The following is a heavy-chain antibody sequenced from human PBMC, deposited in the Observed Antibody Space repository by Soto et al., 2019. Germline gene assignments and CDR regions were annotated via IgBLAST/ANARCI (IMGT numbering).Heavy chain of an antibody. CDR1: GGSINNYY. D-gene: IGHD5-18*01. Sequence: SETLSLTCTVSGGSINNYYWSWIRQPPGKGLEWIGYIYYSGSTNYNPSLRSRVTISVDTSKNQFSLKLSSVTAADTAVYYCARDRGYSNWFDPWGQGTLVTVSS. V-gene: IGHV4-59*01. CDR3: ARDRGYSNWFDP. CDR2: IYYSGST. J-gene: IGHJ5*02.